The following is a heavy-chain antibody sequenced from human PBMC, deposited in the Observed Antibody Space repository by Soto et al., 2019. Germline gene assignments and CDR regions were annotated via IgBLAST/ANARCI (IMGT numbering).Heavy chain of an antibody. Sequence: QVHLVQSGAEVKKPGSSVKVSCRASGSTFGTYTVSWVRQAPGQGLEWMGRILPYLDITDYAQKFQGRFPIAADKSTTTAYMELNRLRSEDTAVYFCAWDTTYWGQGTLVTVSS. D-gene: IGHD1-1*01. CDR2: ILPYLDIT. CDR3: AWDTTY. CDR1: GSTFGTYT. J-gene: IGHJ4*02. V-gene: IGHV1-69*02.